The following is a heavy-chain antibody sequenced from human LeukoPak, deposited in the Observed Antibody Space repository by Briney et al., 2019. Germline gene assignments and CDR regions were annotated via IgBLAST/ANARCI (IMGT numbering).Heavy chain of an antibody. Sequence: TPSETLSLTCAVYGGSFSGYYWTWIRQPPGKGLEWIGEINHSGSTNHNPSLKSRVTISVDTSKNQFSLKLSSVTAADTAAYYCARGRAVTKYQGLIDYWGQGALVTVSS. CDR1: GGSFSGYY. CDR3: ARGRAVTKYQGLIDY. V-gene: IGHV4-34*01. J-gene: IGHJ4*02. D-gene: IGHD4-17*01. CDR2: INHSGST.